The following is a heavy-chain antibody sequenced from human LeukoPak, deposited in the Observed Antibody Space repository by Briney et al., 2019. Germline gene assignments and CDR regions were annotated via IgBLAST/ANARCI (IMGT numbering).Heavy chain of an antibody. CDR2: VYPGDSDT. CDR3: ARHIGSAGGMMTWIDI. J-gene: IGHJ3*02. CDR1: GYSFSSYW. Sequence: GESLKISCKGSGYSFSSYWIGWVRQMPGKGLEWMGIVYPGDSDTRYSPSFQGQVTISADKSISTAYLQWSSLKASDTAMYYCARHIGSAGGMMTWIDIWGQGTKVTVS. D-gene: IGHD3-10*01. V-gene: IGHV5-51*01.